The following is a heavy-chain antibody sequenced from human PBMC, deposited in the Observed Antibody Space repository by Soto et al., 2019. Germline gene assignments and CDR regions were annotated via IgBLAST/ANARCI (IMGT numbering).Heavy chain of an antibody. CDR3: ARPANTVADHFDL. J-gene: IGHJ4*02. CDR2: IYPSDSDT. CDR1: GYTFTIYW. D-gene: IGHD4-17*01. Sequence: GESLKISCQVSGYTFTIYWIVCWRQMPFKGLEWMVIIYPSDSDTRYSPSFQGQVTISADQSINTAYLQWDSLKASDTAIYYCARPANTVADHFDLWGQGTPVTVSS. V-gene: IGHV5-51*01.